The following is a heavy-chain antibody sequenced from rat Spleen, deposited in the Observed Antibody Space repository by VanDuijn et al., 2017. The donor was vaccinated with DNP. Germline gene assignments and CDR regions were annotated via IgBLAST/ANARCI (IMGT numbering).Heavy chain of an antibody. V-gene: IGHV3-1*01. Sequence: EVQLQESGPGLVKPSQSLSLTCSVTGYSITSNYWGWLRKFPGNKMEWLGFISHSGSTSYNPSLKSRMSISRDTSNNQFFLQLNSVTTEDTATYYCARTSGFDYWGQGVMVTVSS. J-gene: IGHJ2*01. CDR3: ARTSGFDY. CDR2: ISHSGST. CDR1: GYSITSNY. D-gene: IGHD1-4*01.